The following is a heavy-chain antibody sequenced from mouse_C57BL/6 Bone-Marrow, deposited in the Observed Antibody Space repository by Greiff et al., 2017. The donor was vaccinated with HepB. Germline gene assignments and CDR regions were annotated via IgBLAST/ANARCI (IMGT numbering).Heavy chain of an antibody. CDR2: IHPNSGST. CDR1: GYTFTSYW. D-gene: IGHD1-1*02. J-gene: IGHJ3*01. CDR3: GIWSRAY. V-gene: IGHV1-64*01. Sequence: QVHVKQPGAELVKPGASVKLSCKASGYTFTSYWMHWVKQRPGQGLEWIGMIHPNSGSTNYNEKFKSKATLTVDKSSSTAYMQLSSLTSEDSAVYYCGIWSRAYWGQGTLVTVSA.